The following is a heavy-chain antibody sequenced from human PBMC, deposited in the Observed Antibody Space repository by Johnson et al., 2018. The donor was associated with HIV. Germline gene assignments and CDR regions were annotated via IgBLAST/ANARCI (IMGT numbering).Heavy chain of an antibody. D-gene: IGHD7-27*01. J-gene: IGHJ3*02. V-gene: IGHV3-20*04. Sequence: VQLVESGGGAVRPGGSLRLSCVASGFAIDDYGMSWVRQAPGKGLEWGAGFNRNGGSTGYADSVQGRFVVSSAGARNSLYPQMNSLGVEDTAVYSCARDPTTENSRLTGDFGAFDIWGQGTMVTVSS. CDR3: ARDPTTENSRLTGDFGAFDI. CDR2: FNRNGGST. CDR1: GFAIDDYG.